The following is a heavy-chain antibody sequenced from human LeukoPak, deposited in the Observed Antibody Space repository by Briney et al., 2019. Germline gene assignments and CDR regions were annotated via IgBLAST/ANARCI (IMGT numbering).Heavy chain of an antibody. D-gene: IGHD3-22*01. CDR3: ARGPSPYDSSGHNWFDP. CDR1: GFTFSSYN. V-gene: IGHV3-21*01. J-gene: IGHJ5*02. CDR2: ISSSSIFI. Sequence: KPGGSPRLSCAASGFTFSSYNMNWVRQAPGKGLEWVSSISSSSIFIFYADSVKGRFTISRDNAKNSLYLHMNSLRAEDTAVYYCARGPSPYDSSGHNWFDPWAREPWSPSPQ.